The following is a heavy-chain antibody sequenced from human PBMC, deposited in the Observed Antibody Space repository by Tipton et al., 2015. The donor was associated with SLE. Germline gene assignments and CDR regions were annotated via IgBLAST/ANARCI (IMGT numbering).Heavy chain of an antibody. Sequence: GLVKPSETLSLTCAVYGGSFSGNHWSWIRQPPGKGLEWIGEINHSGNTNYNPSLKSRLTILVHRYKNQFSLKLSSVTAADTAVYFCARTRGGGWQFYFGYWGQGTLVTVSS. V-gene: IGHV4-34*01. J-gene: IGHJ4*02. CDR3: ARTRGGGWQFYFGY. D-gene: IGHD6-19*01. CDR1: GGSFSGNH. CDR2: INHSGNT.